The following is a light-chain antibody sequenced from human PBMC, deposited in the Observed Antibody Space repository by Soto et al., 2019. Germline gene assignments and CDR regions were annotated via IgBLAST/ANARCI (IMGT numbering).Light chain of an antibody. J-gene: IGLJ1*01. CDR3: SSYTSSSTRV. CDR2: EVS. V-gene: IGLV2-14*03. CDR1: SSDVGAYDY. Sequence: HSALTQPASVSGSPGQSITISCTGTSSDVGAYDYVSWYQQHPDKAPKLMIYEVSNRPSGVSDRFSGSKSVNTATLTISGPQAEDEADYYCSSYTSSSTRVFGTGTNLTVL.